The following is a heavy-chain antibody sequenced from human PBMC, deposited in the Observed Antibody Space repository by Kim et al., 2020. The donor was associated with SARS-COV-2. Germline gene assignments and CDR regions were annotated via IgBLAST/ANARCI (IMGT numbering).Heavy chain of an antibody. CDR1: GFTFSSYW. J-gene: IGHJ4*02. CDR2: IKQDGSEK. V-gene: IGHV3-7*01. Sequence: GGSLRLSCAASGFTFSSYWMSWVCQVPGKGLEWVANIKQDGSEKYYVDSVKGRFTISRNNAKNTLYLQMNSLRDEDKAVYYCARDQYDFWSGYYPLDYWGQETLVTVSS. CDR3: ARDQYDFWSGYYPLDY. D-gene: IGHD3-3*01.